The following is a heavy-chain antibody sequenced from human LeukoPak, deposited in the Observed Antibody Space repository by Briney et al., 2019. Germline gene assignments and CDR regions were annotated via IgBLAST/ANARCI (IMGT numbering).Heavy chain of an antibody. J-gene: IGHJ4*02. D-gene: IGHD3-22*01. CDR1: GGSISSYY. Sequence: SETLSLTCTVSGGSISSYYWSWIRQPPGKGLEWIGNIYNSGSTNYNPSLTSRVTISVDTSKNQFSLKLTSVTATDTAFYYCARGNTWLTSKWGQGTLVTVSS. CDR3: ARGNTWLTSK. CDR2: IYNSGST. V-gene: IGHV4-59*08.